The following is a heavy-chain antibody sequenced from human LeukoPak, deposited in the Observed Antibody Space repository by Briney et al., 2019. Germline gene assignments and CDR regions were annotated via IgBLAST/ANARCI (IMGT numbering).Heavy chain of an antibody. CDR1: GFTFSSYA. Sequence: AGGSLRLSCAASGFTFSSYALAWVRQTPGKGLEWVSAVTGRGVGTHYADSVKGRFTISRDSSKNTMYLQMNSLRAEDTAMYFCGSDPNGDYVGALGYWGRGTLVTVSS. D-gene: IGHD2-8*01. CDR3: GSDPNGDYVGALGY. V-gene: IGHV3-23*01. J-gene: IGHJ4*01. CDR2: VTGRGVGT.